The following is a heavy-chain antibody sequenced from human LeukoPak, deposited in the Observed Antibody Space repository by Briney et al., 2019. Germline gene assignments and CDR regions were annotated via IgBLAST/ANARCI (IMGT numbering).Heavy chain of an antibody. Sequence: GGSLRLSCGASGFTFSSHAMSWVRQAPGKGLEWVSAISGSGGSTYYADSVKGRFTISRDNSKNTLYLQMNSLRAEDTAVYYCAKEVTPIFYYGAFDIWGQGTMVTVSS. V-gene: IGHV3-23*01. CDR1: GFTFSSHA. J-gene: IGHJ3*02. D-gene: IGHD3-3*01. CDR3: AKEVTPIFYYGAFDI. CDR2: ISGSGGST.